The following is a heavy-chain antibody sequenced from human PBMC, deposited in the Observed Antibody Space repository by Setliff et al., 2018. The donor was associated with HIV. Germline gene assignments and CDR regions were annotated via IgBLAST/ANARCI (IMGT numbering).Heavy chain of an antibody. V-gene: IGHV7-4-1*02. J-gene: IGHJ5*02. CDR3: ARALYGDYGGDINWFDP. D-gene: IGHD4-17*01. CDR1: GYTFTTYG. CDR2: ISTYSGSP. Sequence: GASVKVSCKASGYTFTTYGLSWVRQAPGQGLEWMGWISTYSGSPTYAQAFTGRFVFSVDTSVSTAYLQISSLKAEDTAVYYCARALYGDYGGDINWFDPWGQGTLVTVSS.